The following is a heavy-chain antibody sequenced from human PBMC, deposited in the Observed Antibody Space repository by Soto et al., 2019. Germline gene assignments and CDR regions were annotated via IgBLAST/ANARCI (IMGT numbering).Heavy chain of an antibody. CDR2: IWHDGSRK. CDR3: AKDLYCSGGSCYWAFDY. J-gene: IGHJ4*02. Sequence: PGGSLRLSCAASGFTFTTYGFNWVRQAPGKGLEWVAGIWHDGSRKIYADSVKGRFTISRVNSKNTLYLQMNSLRAEDTAVYYCAKDLYCSGGSCYWAFDYWGQGTLVTVSS. CDR1: GFTFTTYG. D-gene: IGHD2-15*01. V-gene: IGHV3-33*06.